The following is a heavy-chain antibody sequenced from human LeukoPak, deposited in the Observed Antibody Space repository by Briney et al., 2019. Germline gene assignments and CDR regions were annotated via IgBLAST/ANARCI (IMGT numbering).Heavy chain of an antibody. CDR3: AREGSSWYRANWFDP. CDR2: IYHSGST. D-gene: IGHD6-13*01. J-gene: IGHJ5*02. Sequence: SETLSLTCAVSGGSISSSNWWSWVRQPPGKGLEWIGEIYHSGSTNYNPSLKSRVTISVGKSKNQFSLKLSSVTAADTAVYYCAREGSSWYRANWFDPWGQGTLVTVSS. CDR1: GGSISSSNW. V-gene: IGHV4-4*02.